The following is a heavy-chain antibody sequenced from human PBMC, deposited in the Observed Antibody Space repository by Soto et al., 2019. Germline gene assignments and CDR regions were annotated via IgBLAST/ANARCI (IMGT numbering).Heavy chain of an antibody. CDR2: ISYSRST. V-gene: IGHV4-39*01. CDR3: ASPHGDPLGY. J-gene: IGHJ4*02. D-gene: IGHD4-17*01. CDR1: GGSIASSTYY. Sequence: QVQLQESGPELVKPSETLSLTCTVSGGSIASSTYYWGWIRQPPGKGLDWIGSISYSRSTYYNPSLKSRATISVDTSKNQFSLRLSSVTAADTAVYYCASPHGDPLGYWGQGILVTVSS.